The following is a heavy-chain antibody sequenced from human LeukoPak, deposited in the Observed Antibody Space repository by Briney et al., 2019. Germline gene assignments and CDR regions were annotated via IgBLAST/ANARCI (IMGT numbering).Heavy chain of an antibody. CDR3: AKAPDYGDYGAPFDY. D-gene: IGHD4-17*01. J-gene: IGHJ4*02. CDR1: GFTFSNYA. Sequence: GGSLRLSCAASGFTFSNYAMTWVRQAPGKGLEWVSAISASGGSTYYADSVKGRFTISRDYSKNTLYLQMNSLRAEDTAVYYCAKAPDYGDYGAPFDYWGQGTLVTVSS. CDR2: ISASGGST. V-gene: IGHV3-23*01.